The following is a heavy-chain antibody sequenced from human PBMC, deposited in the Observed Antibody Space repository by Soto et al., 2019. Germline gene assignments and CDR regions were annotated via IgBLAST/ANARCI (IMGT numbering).Heavy chain of an antibody. CDR1: GFTFDDYA. V-gene: IGHV3-9*01. CDR2: INWNSGSI. CDR3: ARDSDFGPKRVAFDC. D-gene: IGHD4-17*01. Sequence: GGSLRLSCAASGFTFDDYAMHWVRQAPGKGLEWVSNINWNSGSIAYADSVKGRFTISRDNAKNSLYLQMNSLRPEDTALYYCARDSDFGPKRVAFDCWGQGTLVTVSS. J-gene: IGHJ4*02.